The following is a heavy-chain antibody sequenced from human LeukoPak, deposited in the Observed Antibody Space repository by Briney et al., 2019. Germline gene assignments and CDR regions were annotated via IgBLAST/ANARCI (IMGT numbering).Heavy chain of an antibody. V-gene: IGHV4-31*03. CDR3: ARVIPLFGEAKNWFDP. Sequence: SQTLSLTCTVSGGSISSGGYYWSRIRQHPGKGLEWIGYIYYSGSTYYNPSLKSRVTISVDTSKNQFSLKLSSVTAADTAVYYCARVIPLFGEAKNWFDPWGQGTLVTVSS. CDR2: IYYSGST. CDR1: GGSISSGGYY. D-gene: IGHD3-10*02. J-gene: IGHJ5*02.